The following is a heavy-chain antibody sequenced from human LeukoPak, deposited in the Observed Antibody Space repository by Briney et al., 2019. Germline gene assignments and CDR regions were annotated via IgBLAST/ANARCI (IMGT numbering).Heavy chain of an antibody. CDR1: GGSFSGYY. CDR3: ATRGYSYGATNYYYYYGMDV. J-gene: IGHJ6*02. CDR2: INHSGST. D-gene: IGHD5-18*01. Sequence: SETLSLTCAVYGGSFSGYYWSWIRQPPGKGLEWIGEINHSGSTNYNLSLKSRVTISVDTSKNQFSLKLSSVTAADTAVYYCATRGYSYGATNYYYYYGMDVWGQGTTVTVSS. V-gene: IGHV4-34*01.